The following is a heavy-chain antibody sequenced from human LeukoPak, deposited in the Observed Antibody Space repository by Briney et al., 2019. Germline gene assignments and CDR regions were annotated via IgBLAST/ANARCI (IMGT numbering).Heavy chain of an antibody. Sequence: GGSLRLSCATSGFTFNDYAMNWVRQAPGKGLEWVSAISAGSGSTYYADSMKGRFTISRDNSKNTLWLQMNSLRVEDTAVYYCAKVILSRTRGPFDYWGQGPLVAVSS. D-gene: IGHD3/OR15-3a*01. J-gene: IGHJ4*02. CDR3: AKVILSRTRGPFDY. V-gene: IGHV3-23*01. CDR2: ISAGSGST. CDR1: GFTFNDYA.